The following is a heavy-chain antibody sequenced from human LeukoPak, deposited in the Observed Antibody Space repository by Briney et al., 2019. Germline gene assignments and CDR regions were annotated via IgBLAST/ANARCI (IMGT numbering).Heavy chain of an antibody. CDR3: ARDEEGVALGY. CDR1: GGTFSSYA. V-gene: IGHV1-69*04. D-gene: IGHD3-3*01. CDR2: IIPIIGIA. J-gene: IGHJ4*02. Sequence: GSSVKVSCKASGGTFSSYAIIWVRQAPGQGLEWMGRIIPIIGIANYAQKFQGRVTITADKSTSTAYMELSSLRSEDTAVYYCARDEEGVALGYWGQGTLVTVSS.